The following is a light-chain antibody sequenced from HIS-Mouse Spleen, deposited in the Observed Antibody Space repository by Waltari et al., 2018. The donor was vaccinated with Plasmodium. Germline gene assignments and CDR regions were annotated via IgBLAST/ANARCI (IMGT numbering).Light chain of an antibody. Sequence: SYELTQPPSVSVSPGQTARITCSGDALSKQYAYWYQQKPGQAPVLVIYKDSERPSGMPERFSGSSSGTTVTLTISGVQAEDEADYYCQSADSSGTYRVFGGGTKLTVL. J-gene: IGLJ2*01. CDR2: KDS. V-gene: IGLV3-25*03. CDR1: ALSKQY. CDR3: QSADSSGTYRV.